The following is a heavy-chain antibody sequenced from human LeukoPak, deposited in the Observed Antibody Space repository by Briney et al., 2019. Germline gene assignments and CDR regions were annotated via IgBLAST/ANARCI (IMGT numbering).Heavy chain of an antibody. V-gene: IGHV3-23*01. J-gene: IGHJ4*02. CDR2: ISGSGGST. CDR3: AKGDIVVVPAATPLGDFDY. CDR1: GFTFSTYS. Sequence: GGSLRLSCAASGFTFSTYSMHWVRQAPGRGLEWVSAISGSGGSTYYADSVKGRFTISRDNSKNTLYLQMNSLRAEDTAVYYCAKGDIVVVPAATPLGDFDYWGQGTLVTVSS. D-gene: IGHD2-2*02.